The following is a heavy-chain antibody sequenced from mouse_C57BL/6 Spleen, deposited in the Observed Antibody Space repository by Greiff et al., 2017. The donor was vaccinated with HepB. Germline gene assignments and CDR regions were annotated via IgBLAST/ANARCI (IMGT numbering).Heavy chain of an antibody. J-gene: IGHJ2*01. V-gene: IGHV1-9*01. CDR1: GYTFTGYW. CDR3: ARRETYYGSSLYYFDY. Sequence: VKLMESGAELMKPGASVKLSCKATGYTFTGYWIEWVKQRPGHGLEWIGEILPGSGSTNYNEKFKGKATFTADTSSNTAYMQLSSLTTEVSAIYYCARRETYYGSSLYYFDYWGQGTTLTVSS. CDR2: ILPGSGST. D-gene: IGHD1-1*01.